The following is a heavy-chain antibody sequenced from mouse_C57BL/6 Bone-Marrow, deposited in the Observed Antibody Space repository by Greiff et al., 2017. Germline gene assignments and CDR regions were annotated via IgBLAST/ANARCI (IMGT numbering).Heavy chain of an antibody. CDR3: ARCITTVVASDY. CDR1: GYAFSSYW. CDR2: IYPGDGDT. J-gene: IGHJ2*01. D-gene: IGHD1-1*01. V-gene: IGHV1-80*01. Sequence: VKLQESGAELVKPGASVKISCKASGYAFSSYWMNWVKQRPGKGLEWIGQIYPGDGDTNYNGKFKGKATLTADKSSSTAYMQLSSLTSEDSAVYFCARCITTVVASDYWGQGTTLTVSS.